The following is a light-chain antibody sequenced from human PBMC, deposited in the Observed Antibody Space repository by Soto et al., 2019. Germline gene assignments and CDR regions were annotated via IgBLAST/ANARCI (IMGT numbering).Light chain of an antibody. V-gene: IGKV3-20*01. CDR1: QSVSNNY. J-gene: IGKJ1*01. CDR2: GAS. CDR3: QQYGSSPPCT. Sequence: EIVLTQSPGTLSLSPGERATLSCRASQSVSNNYLAWYQQTPGQAPRLLIYGASSRATGIPDRFSGSWSGTDFTLTISRLEPEDFAVYYCQQYGSSPPCTFGQGTKVEIK.